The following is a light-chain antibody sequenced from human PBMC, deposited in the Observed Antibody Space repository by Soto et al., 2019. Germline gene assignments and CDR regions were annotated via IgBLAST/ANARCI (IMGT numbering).Light chain of an antibody. CDR3: QQYGSSPPFT. CDR1: QSVSSSY. V-gene: IGKV3-20*01. Sequence: IVLTQSPGTLSLTPGERATLSCRASQSVSSSYLAWYQHKPCQAPRLLIYGSSSKATGIPDRFSGSGSGMDFTLTISRLAHEDSSVNYCQQYGSSPPFTFGPGNREHI. CDR2: GSS. J-gene: IGKJ3*01.